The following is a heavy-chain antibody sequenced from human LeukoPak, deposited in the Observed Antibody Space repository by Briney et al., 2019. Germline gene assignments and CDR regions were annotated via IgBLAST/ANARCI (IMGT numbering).Heavy chain of an antibody. J-gene: IGHJ6*02. V-gene: IGHV3-48*01. CDR3: ARGNHTTGVQLWLQAYYYYGMDV. Sequence: GGSLRLSCAVSGFTFSSYAMSWVRQAPGRGLEWVSYISSSSSTIYYADSVKGRFTISRDNAKNSLYLQMNSLRAEDTAVYYCARGNHTTGVQLWLQAYYYYGMDVWGQGTTVTVSS. D-gene: IGHD5-18*01. CDR1: GFTFSSYA. CDR2: ISSSSSTI.